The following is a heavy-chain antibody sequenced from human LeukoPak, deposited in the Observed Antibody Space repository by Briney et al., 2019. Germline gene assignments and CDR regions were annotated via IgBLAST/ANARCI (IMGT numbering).Heavy chain of an antibody. D-gene: IGHD2-15*01. V-gene: IGHV3-7*01. CDR2: IKEDGSEK. CDR3: ARSELSPSDFDY. CDR1: GLTFSRYW. Sequence: PGGSLRLSCVVSGLTFSRYWMGWVRQAPGKGLEWVANIKEDGSEKYYVDPVEGRFTISRDNAKNSLYLQMNSLRAEDTAVYYCARSELSPSDFDYWGQGTLVTVSS. J-gene: IGHJ4*02.